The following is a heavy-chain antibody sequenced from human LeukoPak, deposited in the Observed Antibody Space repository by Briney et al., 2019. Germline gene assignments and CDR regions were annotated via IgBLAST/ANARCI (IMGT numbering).Heavy chain of an antibody. CDR2: IRYDGRNK. V-gene: IGHV3-30*02. J-gene: IGHJ4*02. Sequence: XXASGFTFXNYGMHWVRQAPDKGLEWVAFIRYDGRNKYYADSVKGRFTISKDNSKNTLYLQMNSLKTEDTALYYXXXXXXXXXVXTXXXSDWGQXTXVTVSS. CDR1: GFTFXNYG. CDR3: XXXXXXXXVXTXXXSD.